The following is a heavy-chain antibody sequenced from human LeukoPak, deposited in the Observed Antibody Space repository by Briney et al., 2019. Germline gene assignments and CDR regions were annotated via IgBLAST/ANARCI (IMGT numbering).Heavy chain of an antibody. CDR2: IRGGGGGK. Sequence: GGSLRLSCAASGFTFSSYSMSWVRQAPGKGLEWVANIRGGGGGKYYEDSVKGRFTISRDNAKNLVYLQMNSLRAEDTAVYYCTRDSCDYYWGQGTVVTVSS. D-gene: IGHD5-12*01. CDR3: TRDSCDYY. V-gene: IGHV3-7*01. CDR1: GFTFSSYS. J-gene: IGHJ4*02.